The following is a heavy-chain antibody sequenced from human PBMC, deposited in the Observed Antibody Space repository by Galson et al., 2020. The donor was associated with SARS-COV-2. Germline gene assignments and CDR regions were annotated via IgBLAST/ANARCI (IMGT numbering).Heavy chain of an antibody. CDR1: GFSFSSYA. Sequence: TGGSLRLSCTASGFSFSSYAMSWVRQAPGRGLEWVSFISGSGGSTYYADSVKGRFTISRDNSKNTLYLQMDSLRAADTAVYYCAKDEDMLSVYYTDYYYYGMDAWGQGTTVTVSS. CDR2: ISGSGGST. V-gene: IGHV3-23*01. CDR3: AKDEDMLSVYYTDYYYYGMDA. D-gene: IGHD3-3*01. J-gene: IGHJ6*02.